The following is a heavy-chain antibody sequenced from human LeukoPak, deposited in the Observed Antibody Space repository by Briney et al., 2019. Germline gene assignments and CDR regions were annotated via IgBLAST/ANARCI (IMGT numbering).Heavy chain of an antibody. J-gene: IGHJ5*02. Sequence: GGSLRLSCAASGFTFSSYSMHWVRQAPGKGLEWVSSTVSRGTTPYADSVKGRFTVSRDTSKNTLYLQINNLRADDTAVYYCAKCSTAAYTTGWCNCIDPWGQGTLITVSS. CDR1: GFTFSSYS. CDR3: AKCSTAAYTTGWCNCIDP. CDR2: TVSRGTT. V-gene: IGHV3-23*01. D-gene: IGHD6-19*01.